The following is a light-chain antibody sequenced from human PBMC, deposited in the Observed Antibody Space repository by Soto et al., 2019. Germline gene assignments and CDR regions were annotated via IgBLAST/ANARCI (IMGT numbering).Light chain of an antibody. J-gene: IGKJ2*01. CDR3: QQYNSYYT. CDR1: QSISSW. CDR2: DAS. V-gene: IGKV1-5*01. Sequence: DIQMTQSPSTLSASVGDRVTITCRASQSISSWLAWYQQKPGKAPKLLIYDASGLESGVSSRFSGSGSGTEVTLPISSLQPEDFATYDCQQYNSYYTFGQGNKLEIK.